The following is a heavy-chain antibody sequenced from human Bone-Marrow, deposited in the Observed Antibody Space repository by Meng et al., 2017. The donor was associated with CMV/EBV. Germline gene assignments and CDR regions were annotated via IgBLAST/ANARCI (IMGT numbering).Heavy chain of an antibody. CDR1: GGTFNSYA. J-gene: IGHJ4*02. V-gene: IGHV1-18*01. CDR2: ISAYNGNT. D-gene: IGHD2-2*01. Sequence: ASVKVSCKASGGTFNSYAISWVRQAPGQGLEWMGWISAYNGNTNYAQKLQGRVTMTTDTSTSTAYMELRSLRSDDTAVYYCARDINNYCSSTSCYGGGYYWGQGILVIVSS. CDR3: ARDINNYCSSTSCYGGGYY.